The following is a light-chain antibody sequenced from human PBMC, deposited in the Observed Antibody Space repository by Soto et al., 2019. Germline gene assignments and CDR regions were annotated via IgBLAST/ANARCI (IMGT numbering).Light chain of an antibody. V-gene: IGKV3-20*01. CDR2: GAS. CDR1: HSVSSSY. CDR3: QQYNNWPPWT. Sequence: EIVLTQSPGTLSLSPGERATLSCRASHSVSSSYLAWYQQKPGQAPRLLIYGASSRATGIPDRFSGSGSGTEFTLTISSLEPEDFAVYYCQQYNNWPPWTFGQGTKV. J-gene: IGKJ1*01.